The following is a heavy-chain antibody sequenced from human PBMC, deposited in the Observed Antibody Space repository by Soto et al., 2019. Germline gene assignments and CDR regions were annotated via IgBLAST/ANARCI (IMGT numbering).Heavy chain of an antibody. D-gene: IGHD1-26*01. J-gene: IGHJ4*02. CDR2: ISGSGGST. CDR1: GFTFSSYA. CDR3: ARRGSGSYYDY. V-gene: IGHV3-23*01. Sequence: PGGSLRLSCAASGFTFSSYAMRWVRQAPGKGLEWVSAISGSGGSTYYADSVKGRFTISRDNSKNTLYLQMNSLRTEDTAVYYCARRGSGSYYDYWGQGTLVTVSS.